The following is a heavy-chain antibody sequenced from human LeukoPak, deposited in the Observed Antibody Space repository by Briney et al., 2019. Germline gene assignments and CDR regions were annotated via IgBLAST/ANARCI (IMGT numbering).Heavy chain of an antibody. CDR1: GFTFSSYA. CDR2: ISGSGGST. J-gene: IGHJ5*02. D-gene: IGHD1-26*01. Sequence: GGSLRLSCAASGFTFSSYAMSWVRQAPGKGLERVSAISGSGGSTHHADSVKGRFTISRDNSKNTLYLQMNSLRADDTAVYYCAKHPGVAGTTFDDWGQGTLVIVSS. CDR3: AKHPGVAGTTFDD. V-gene: IGHV3-23*01.